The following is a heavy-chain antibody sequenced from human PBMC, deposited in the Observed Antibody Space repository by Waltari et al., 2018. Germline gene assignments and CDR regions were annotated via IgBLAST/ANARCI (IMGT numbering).Heavy chain of an antibody. D-gene: IGHD3-10*01. Sequence: QVHLVESGGGVVQPGKSVRLSCAASGFNFKTYGMNWVRQAPGKGLEWVAVIAYDGRNKFYVDAVKGRFSISRDDSKTTVYLQMNDLRPEDTATYYCAKDGRAWFGSGISHFESWGQGTLVTVSS. J-gene: IGHJ4*02. V-gene: IGHV3-30*18. CDR2: IAYDGRNK. CDR3: AKDGRAWFGSGISHFES. CDR1: GFNFKTYG.